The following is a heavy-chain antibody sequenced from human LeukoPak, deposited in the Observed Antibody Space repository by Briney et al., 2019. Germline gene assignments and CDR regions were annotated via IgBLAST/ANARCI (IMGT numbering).Heavy chain of an antibody. Sequence: GGSLRLSCAASGFALSDHYMHWVRQAPGKGLEWVAVISYDGSNKYYADSVKGRFTISRDNSKNTLYLQMNSLRAEDTAVYYCARDAEMATYTLDYWGQGTLVTVSS. V-gene: IGHV3-30-3*01. CDR1: GFALSDHY. J-gene: IGHJ4*02. D-gene: IGHD5-24*01. CDR2: ISYDGSNK. CDR3: ARDAEMATYTLDY.